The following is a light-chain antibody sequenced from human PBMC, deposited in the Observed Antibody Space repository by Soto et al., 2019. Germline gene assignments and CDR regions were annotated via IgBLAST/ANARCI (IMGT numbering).Light chain of an antibody. CDR1: QSINSRY. CDR2: GAS. CDR3: HQFRSSPGFT. V-gene: IGKV3-20*01. Sequence: EIVLTQSPGTLSLSPGERATLSCRASQSINSRYLAWYQQKPGQAPRLLIYGASSRATGIPDRFSGSGSGTDFTLTISRLEPEDFSVYYCHQFRSSPGFTFGPGTKVDIK. J-gene: IGKJ3*01.